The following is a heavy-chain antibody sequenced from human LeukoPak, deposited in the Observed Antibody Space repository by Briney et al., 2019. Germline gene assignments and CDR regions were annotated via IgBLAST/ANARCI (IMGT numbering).Heavy chain of an antibody. Sequence: SETLSLTCTVSGGSISSSGYYWGWVRQPPGKGLEWIGSIYYSGSTYYSPSRKSRVTISVDTSKNQYSLKLSSVTAADTAVYYCARAHYDSSGYYFDYWGQGTLVTISS. CDR2: IYYSGST. J-gene: IGHJ4*02. CDR1: GGSISSSGYY. V-gene: IGHV4-39*07. CDR3: ARAHYDSSGYYFDY. D-gene: IGHD3-22*01.